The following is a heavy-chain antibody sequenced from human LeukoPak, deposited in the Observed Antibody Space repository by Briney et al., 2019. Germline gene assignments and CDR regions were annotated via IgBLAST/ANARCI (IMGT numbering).Heavy chain of an antibody. CDR1: GGTFSSYA. V-gene: IGHV1-69*05. CDR3: ASGTWIQLWSLYYYYMDV. Sequence: SVKVSCKASGGTFSSYAIGWVRQAPGQGLEWMGGIIPIFGTANYAQKFQGRVTITTDESTSTAYMELSSLRSEDTAVYYCASGTWIQLWSLYYYYMDVWGKGTTVTVSS. D-gene: IGHD5-18*01. J-gene: IGHJ6*03. CDR2: IIPIFGTA.